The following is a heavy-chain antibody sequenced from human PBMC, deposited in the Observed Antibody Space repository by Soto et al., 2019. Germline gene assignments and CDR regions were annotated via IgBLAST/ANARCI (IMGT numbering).Heavy chain of an antibody. Sequence: SVKVSCKASGGTFSSYAISWVRQAPGQGLEWMGGIIPIFGTANYAQKFQGRVTITADKSTSTAYMELSSLRSEDTAVYYCARDLSTGSYEDWFDPWGQGSLVTVSS. D-gene: IGHD1-26*01. CDR3: ARDLSTGSYEDWFDP. CDR2: IIPIFGTA. CDR1: GGTFSSYA. J-gene: IGHJ5*02. V-gene: IGHV1-69*06.